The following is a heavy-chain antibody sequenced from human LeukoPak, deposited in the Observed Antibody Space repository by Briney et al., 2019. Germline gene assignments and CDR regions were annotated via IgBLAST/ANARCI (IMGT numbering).Heavy chain of an antibody. J-gene: IGHJ4*02. CDR3: ARVDVAYYDSSSQPFDY. D-gene: IGHD3-22*01. CDR2: IIPIFGTA. CDR1: GGTFSSYA. V-gene: IGHV1-69*13. Sequence: VKVSCKASGGTFSSYAISWVRQAPGQGLEWMGGIIPIFGTANYAQKFQGRVTITADESTSTAYMELSSLRSEDTAVYYCARVDVAYYDSSSQPFDYWGQGTLVTVSS.